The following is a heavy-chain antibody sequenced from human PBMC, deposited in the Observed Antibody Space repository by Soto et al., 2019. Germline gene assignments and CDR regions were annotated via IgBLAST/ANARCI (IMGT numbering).Heavy chain of an antibody. D-gene: IGHD4-17*01. CDR2: ITNTGITT. CDR1: GFGFSTHA. V-gene: IGHV3-23*01. Sequence: EVQLLESGGALVQPGGSLRLSCAASGFGFSTHALSWVRQAPGKGLEWLSSITNTGITTHYADSVKGRFTISRENSSNTLHLQMNNLRVDDTAVYYCAIGFEYGDTKHIDHWGQGTLVTVSS. CDR3: AIGFEYGDTKHIDH. J-gene: IGHJ4*02.